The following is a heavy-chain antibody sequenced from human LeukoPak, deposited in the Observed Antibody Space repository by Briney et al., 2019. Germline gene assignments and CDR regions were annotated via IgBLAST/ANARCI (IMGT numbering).Heavy chain of an antibody. CDR1: GYTFTNYG. V-gene: IGHV1-18*04. CDR3: ARGYCRSTSCHEPPLYGMDV. CDR2: ISIYSGNT. Sequence: RASVKVSCKASGYTFTNYGFSWVRQAPGQGLEWMGWISIYSGNTNYAQQLQGRVTMTSDTPTSTVYMELRSLRSDDTAVYYCARGYCRSTSCHEPPLYGMDVWGQGTTVTVS. J-gene: IGHJ6*02. D-gene: IGHD2-2*01.